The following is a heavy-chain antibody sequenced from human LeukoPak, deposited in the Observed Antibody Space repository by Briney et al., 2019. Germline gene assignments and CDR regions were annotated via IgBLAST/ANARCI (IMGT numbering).Heavy chain of an antibody. CDR1: GGSISSSSYY. CDR3: ARERWGITVLRYYYMDV. V-gene: IGHV4-39*07. J-gene: IGHJ6*03. CDR2: IYYSGST. D-gene: IGHD3-16*01. Sequence: SETLSLTYTVSGGSISSSSYYWGWIRQPPGKGLEWIGSIYYSGSTYYNPSLKSRVTISVDTSKNQFSLKLSSVTAADTAVYYCARERWGITVLRYYYMDVWGKGTTVTVSS.